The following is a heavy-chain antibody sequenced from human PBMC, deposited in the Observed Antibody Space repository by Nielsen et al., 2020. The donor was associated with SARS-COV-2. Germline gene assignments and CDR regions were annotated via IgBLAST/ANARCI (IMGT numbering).Heavy chain of an antibody. V-gene: IGHV4-39*01. J-gene: IGHJ6*03. CDR3: ARSAYSSSWYGHYYYYYMDV. CDR2: IYYSGST. D-gene: IGHD6-13*01. Sequence: WIRQPPGKGLEWIGSIYYSGSTYYNPSLKSRVTISVDTSNNQFSLKLSSVTAADTAVYYCARSAYSSSWYGHYYYYYMDVWGKGTTVTVSS.